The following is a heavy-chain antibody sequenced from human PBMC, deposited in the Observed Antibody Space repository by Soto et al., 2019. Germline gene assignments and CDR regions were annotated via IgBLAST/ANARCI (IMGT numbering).Heavy chain of an antibody. CDR2: IYYSGST. D-gene: IGHD3-3*01. CDR3: ARWWSGSRQGFDP. V-gene: IGHV4-34*09. CDR1: GGSFSGYY. Sequence: SETLSLTCAVYGGSFSGYYWSWIRQPPGKGLEWIGYIYYSGSTYYNPSLKSRVTISVDTSKNQFSLKLSSVTAADTAVYYCARWWSGSRQGFDPWGQGTPVTVSS. J-gene: IGHJ5*02.